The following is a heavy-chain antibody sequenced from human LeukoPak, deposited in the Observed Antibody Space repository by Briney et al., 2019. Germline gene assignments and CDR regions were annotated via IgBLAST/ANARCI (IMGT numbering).Heavy chain of an antibody. CDR2: TNDRGRT. CDR1: GGSFSDYH. Sequence: PSETLSLTCAVHGGSFSDYHWNWIRQSPEKGLEWIGETNDRGRTNYNPSLKSRVSLSVDTSRKEFSLKLSAVTAADTAVYYCARDPTTVTTLPYYFDFWGQGTLVTVSS. CDR3: ARDPTTVTTLPYYFDF. J-gene: IGHJ4*02. V-gene: IGHV4-34*01. D-gene: IGHD4-17*01.